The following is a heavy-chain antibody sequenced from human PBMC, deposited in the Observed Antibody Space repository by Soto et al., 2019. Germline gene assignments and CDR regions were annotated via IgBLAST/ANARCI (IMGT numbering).Heavy chain of an antibody. D-gene: IGHD3-10*01. CDR3: ARDSGSGSYPYYYYGMDV. CDR2: ISYDGSNK. V-gene: IGHV3-30*04. Sequence: GGSLRLSCAASGFTFSSYAMHWVRQAPGKGLEWVAVISYDGSNKYYADSVKGRFTISRDNSKNTLYLQMNSLRAEDTAVYYCARDSGSGSYPYYYYGMDVWGQGTTVTVSS. J-gene: IGHJ6*02. CDR1: GFTFSSYA.